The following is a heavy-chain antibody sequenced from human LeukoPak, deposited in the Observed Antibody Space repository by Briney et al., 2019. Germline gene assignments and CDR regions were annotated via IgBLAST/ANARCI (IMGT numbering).Heavy chain of an antibody. CDR2: ISYDGSNK. Sequence: GGSLRLSCAASGFTISSYAMHWVRQAPGKGLEWVAVISYDGSNKYYADSVKGRFTISRDNSKNTLYLQMNSLRAEDTAVYYCARDGEAYCSSTSCPYYFDYWGQGALVTVSS. CDR1: GFTISSYA. J-gene: IGHJ4*02. D-gene: IGHD2-2*01. CDR3: ARDGEAYCSSTSCPYYFDY. V-gene: IGHV3-30*04.